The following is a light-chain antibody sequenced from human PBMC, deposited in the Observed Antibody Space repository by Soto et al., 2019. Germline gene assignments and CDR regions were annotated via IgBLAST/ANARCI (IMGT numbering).Light chain of an antibody. CDR2: EVS. V-gene: IGLV2-14*01. Sequence: QSVLTQPASVSGSPGQSITIPCTGTSSDVGGYNYVSWYQHHPGKAPKLMIYEVSNRPSGVSNRFSGSKSGNTASLTISGLQAEDEADYYCSSYTSSSTRVFGTGTKVTVL. J-gene: IGLJ1*01. CDR3: SSYTSSSTRV. CDR1: SSDVGGYNY.